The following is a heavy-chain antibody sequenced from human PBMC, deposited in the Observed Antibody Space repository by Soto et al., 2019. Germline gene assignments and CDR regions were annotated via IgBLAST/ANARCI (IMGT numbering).Heavy chain of an antibody. J-gene: IGHJ4*02. CDR1: GFTFSSYA. CDR2: ISSNGGST. D-gene: IGHD2-21*02. V-gene: IGHV3-64D*08. Sequence: PGGSLRLSCSASGFTFSSYAMHWFRQAPGKGLEYVSAISSNGGSTYYADSVKGRFTISRDNSKNTLYLQMSSLRAEDTAVYYCVISSWGGDCYMQKSQFEDWGQGTRVNVAS. CDR3: VISSWGGDCYMQKSQFED.